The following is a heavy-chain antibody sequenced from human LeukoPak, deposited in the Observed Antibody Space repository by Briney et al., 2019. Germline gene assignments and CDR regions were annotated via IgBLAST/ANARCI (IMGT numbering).Heavy chain of an antibody. CDR3: AKDDALYSSGWYVRGDFDY. CDR1: GFNFNTYE. Sequence: GGSLRLSCIASGFNFNTYEMNWVRQSPGKGLEWVSYICGRGTTKYYADSVKGRFTISRDSAENSLYLQMNDLRAEDTAVYYCAKDDALYSSGWYVRGDFDYWGQGTLVTVSS. J-gene: IGHJ4*02. D-gene: IGHD6-19*01. CDR2: ICGRGTTK. V-gene: IGHV3-48*03.